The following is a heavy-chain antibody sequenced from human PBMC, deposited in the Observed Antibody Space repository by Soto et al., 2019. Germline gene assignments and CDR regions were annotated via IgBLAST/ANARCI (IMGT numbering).Heavy chain of an antibody. CDR2: IYYSGST. J-gene: IGHJ5*02. CDR3: ARSWIQLPRNNWFDP. CDR1: GGSISSSSYY. Sequence: XATLSLTCTVCGGSISSSSYYWGWIRQPPGKGLEWIGSIYYSGSTYYNPSLKSRVTISVDTSKNQFSLKLSSVTAADTAVYYCARSWIQLPRNNWFDPWGQGTLVTVSS. D-gene: IGHD5-18*01. V-gene: IGHV4-39*01.